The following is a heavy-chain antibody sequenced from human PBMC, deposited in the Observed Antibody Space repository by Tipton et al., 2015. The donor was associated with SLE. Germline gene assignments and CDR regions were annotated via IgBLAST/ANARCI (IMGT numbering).Heavy chain of an antibody. V-gene: IGHV4-34*01. CDR1: GGSFSVYY. Sequence: TLSLTCAVYGGSFSVYYWSWIRQPPGKGLEWIGEINHSGSTNYNPSLKSRVTISVDTSKNQFSLKLSSVTAADTAVYYCARGAAVAGIGDDAFDIWGQGTMVTVSS. D-gene: IGHD6-19*01. CDR3: ARGAAVAGIGDDAFDI. CDR2: INHSGST. J-gene: IGHJ3*02.